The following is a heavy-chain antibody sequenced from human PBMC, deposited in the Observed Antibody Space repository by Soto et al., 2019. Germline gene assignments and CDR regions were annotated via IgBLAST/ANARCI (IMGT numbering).Heavy chain of an antibody. CDR1: GYTFTSYY. V-gene: IGHV1-46*03. CDR2: INPSGGST. D-gene: IGHD3-3*01. Sequence: QVQLVQSGAEVKKPGASVKVSCKASGYTFTSYYMHWVRQAPGQGLEWMGIINPSGGSTSYAQKFQGRFTMTRDTSTSTVYMELSSLRSEDTAVYYCASGGGTIFGVVISLDYWGQGTLVTVSS. J-gene: IGHJ4*02. CDR3: ASGGGTIFGVVISLDY.